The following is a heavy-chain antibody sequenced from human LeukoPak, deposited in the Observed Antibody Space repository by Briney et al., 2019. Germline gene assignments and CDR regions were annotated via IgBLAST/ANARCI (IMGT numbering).Heavy chain of an antibody. J-gene: IGHJ6*03. CDR3: GVETYYYDSSGYYSGGHYYYDMDV. CDR1: RGSISSGSYY. D-gene: IGHD3-22*01. Sequence: SQTLSLTCTVSRGSISSGSYYWRWIRQPAGKGLEWIGRICTSGSTNYNPSLKSRVTISVDTSKNQFSLKLSSVTAADTAVYCCGVETYYYDSSGYYSGGHYYYDMDVWGKGTTVTVSS. CDR2: ICTSGST. V-gene: IGHV4-61*02.